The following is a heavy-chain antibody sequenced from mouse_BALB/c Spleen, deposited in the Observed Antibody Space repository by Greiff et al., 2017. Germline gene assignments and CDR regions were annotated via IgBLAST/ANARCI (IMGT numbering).Heavy chain of an antibody. CDR1: GFNIKDYY. V-gene: IGHV14-1*02. CDR3: ARRGNYYGSNYAMDY. Sequence: VQLQQSGAELVRPGALVKLSCKASGFNIKDYYMHWVKQRPEQGLEWIGWIDPENGNTIYDPKFQGKASITADTSSNTAYLQLSSLTSEDTAVYYCARRGNYYGSNYAMDYWGQGTSVTVSS. D-gene: IGHD1-1*01. J-gene: IGHJ4*01. CDR2: IDPENGNT.